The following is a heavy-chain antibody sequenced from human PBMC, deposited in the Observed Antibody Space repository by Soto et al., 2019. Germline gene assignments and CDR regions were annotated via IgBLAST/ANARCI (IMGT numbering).Heavy chain of an antibody. Sequence: SETLSLTCTVSGGSISNYYWSWIRQPPGKGLEWIGYIYYSGSTNYNPSLKSRVTISVDTSKNQFSLKLSSVTAADTAVYYCARDSGIPLIPFDYWGQGTLVTVSS. CDR3: ARDSGIPLIPFDY. CDR1: GGSISNYY. J-gene: IGHJ4*02. CDR2: IYYSGST. D-gene: IGHD3-10*01. V-gene: IGHV4-59*01.